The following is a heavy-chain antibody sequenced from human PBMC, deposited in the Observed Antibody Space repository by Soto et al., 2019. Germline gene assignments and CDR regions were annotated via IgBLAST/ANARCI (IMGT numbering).Heavy chain of an antibody. CDR2: IWYDGSNK. Sequence: QVQLVESGGGVVQPGRSLRLSCAASGFTFSSYGMHWVRQAPGKGLEWVAGIWYDGSNKYYADYVKGRFTISRDNSKNTLYLQMISLRAEDTAVYYCARDGCGYDRDFDCWGQGTLVTVSS. V-gene: IGHV3-33*01. CDR1: GFTFSSYG. CDR3: ARDGCGYDRDFDC. D-gene: IGHD5-12*01. J-gene: IGHJ4*02.